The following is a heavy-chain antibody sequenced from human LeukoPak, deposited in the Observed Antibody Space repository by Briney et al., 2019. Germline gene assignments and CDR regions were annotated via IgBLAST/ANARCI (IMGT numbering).Heavy chain of an antibody. CDR3: ARAYSGSYYGWFDP. D-gene: IGHD1-26*01. Sequence: ASVKVSCKASGYTFTSYGISWVRQATGQGLEWMGWMNPNSGNTGYAQKFQGRVTMTRNTSISTAYMELSSLRSEDTAVYYCARAYSGSYYGWFDPWGQGTLVTVSS. J-gene: IGHJ5*02. V-gene: IGHV1-8*02. CDR1: GYTFTSYG. CDR2: MNPNSGNT.